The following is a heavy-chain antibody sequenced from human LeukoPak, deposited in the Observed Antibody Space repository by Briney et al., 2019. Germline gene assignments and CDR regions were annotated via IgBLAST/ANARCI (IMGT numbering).Heavy chain of an antibody. J-gene: IGHJ4*02. CDR2: ISYDGSTK. CDR3: ARSRGVSGYDFAY. Sequence: GGSLRLSCAASGFTFSSFAMHWVRQAPGKGLQWVAAISYDGSTKYYSDSVKGRFTISRDNSKNTLYPQMNSLRVEDTAVYYCARSRGVSGYDFAYWGQGTLVTVSS. D-gene: IGHD5-12*01. CDR1: GFTFSSFA. V-gene: IGHV3-30*04.